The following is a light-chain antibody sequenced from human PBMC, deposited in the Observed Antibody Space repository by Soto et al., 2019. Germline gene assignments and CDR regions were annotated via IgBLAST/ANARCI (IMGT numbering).Light chain of an antibody. Sequence: DIQMTQSPSSLSASVGDRVTIACQATQDIHSFLAWYQQKPGKAPKFLIFDASKLERGVPSTFSVSRPGTDFTFTISSLQPEDMATYFCQQYDSLPLSFGGGTKV. CDR1: QDIHSF. CDR3: QQYDSLPLS. CDR2: DAS. J-gene: IGKJ4*01. V-gene: IGKV1-33*01.